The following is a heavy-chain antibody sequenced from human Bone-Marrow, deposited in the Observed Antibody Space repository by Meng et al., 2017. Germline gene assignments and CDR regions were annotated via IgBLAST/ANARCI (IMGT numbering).Heavy chain of an antibody. D-gene: IGHD6-19*01. CDR3: ARDLTYSSGWQDAFDI. Sequence: GSLRLSCAVYGGSFSGYYWSWIRQPPGKGLEWIGEINHSGSTNYNPSLKSRVTISVDTSKNQFSLKLSSVTAAETAVYYCARDLTYSSGWQDAFDIWGQGTMVTVSS. J-gene: IGHJ3*02. CDR2: INHSGST. V-gene: IGHV4-34*01. CDR1: GGSFSGYY.